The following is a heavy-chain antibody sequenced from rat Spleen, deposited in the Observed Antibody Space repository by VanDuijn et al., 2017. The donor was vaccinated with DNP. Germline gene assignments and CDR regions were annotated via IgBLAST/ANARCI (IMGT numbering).Heavy chain of an antibody. D-gene: IGHD4-2*01. CDR1: GSSIISNY. CDR2: ISYSGST. J-gene: IGHJ3*01. V-gene: IGHV3-1*01. CDR3: ATGGAGIWFTY. Sequence: VQLQESGPGLVKPSQSLSLTCSVTGSSIISNYWAWIRKFPGNKMEWTGYISYSGSTSYNPSLKSRISITRDTSKNQFFLQLNFVTTEDTATYYCATGGAGIWFTYWGQGTLVTVSS.